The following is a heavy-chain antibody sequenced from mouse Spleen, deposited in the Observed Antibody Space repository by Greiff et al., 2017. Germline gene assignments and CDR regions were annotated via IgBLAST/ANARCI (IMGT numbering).Heavy chain of an antibody. CDR3: ARSTVVATDWYFDV. Sequence: QVQLQQPGAELVKPGASVKLSCKASGYTFTSYWMHWVKQRPGQGLEWIGEIDPSDSYTNYNQKFKGKATLTVDKSSSTAYMQLSGLTSEDSAVYYCARSTVVATDWYFDVWGAGTTVTVSS. CDR1: GYTFTSYW. D-gene: IGHD1-1*01. CDR2: IDPSDSYT. J-gene: IGHJ1*01. V-gene: IGHV1-69*02.